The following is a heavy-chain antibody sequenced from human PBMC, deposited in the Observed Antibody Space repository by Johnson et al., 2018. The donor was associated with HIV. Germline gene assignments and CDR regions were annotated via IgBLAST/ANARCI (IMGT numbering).Heavy chain of an antibody. D-gene: IGHD1-1*01. J-gene: IGHJ3*02. CDR3: TTGAFHAYDM. CDR2: IRGSGGTT. CDR1: GFTFSSYA. Sequence: VQLVESGGGLVQPGGSLRLSCAASGFTFSSYAMSWVRQAPGKGLEWVSAIRGSGGTTWYANSVKGRCTISRDNSRDTVHLQMNSLRAEDTAVYYCTTGAFHAYDMWGQGTMVTVSS. V-gene: IGHV3-23*04.